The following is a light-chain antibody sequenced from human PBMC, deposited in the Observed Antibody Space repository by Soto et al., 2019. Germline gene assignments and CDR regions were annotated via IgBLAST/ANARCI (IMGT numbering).Light chain of an antibody. V-gene: IGKV3-20*01. CDR3: HQYGSSNLT. Sequence: IVLTQCACTLSLSPGERATLSCRASQSFXSSYLAWYQQKPGQAPSLRXSGASSSDSGIPDSLSGSGSGTDFTLTISRLEPEDCVSYYCHQYGSSNLTFGQGTKVEIK. CDR1: QSFXSSY. J-gene: IGKJ1*01. CDR2: GAS.